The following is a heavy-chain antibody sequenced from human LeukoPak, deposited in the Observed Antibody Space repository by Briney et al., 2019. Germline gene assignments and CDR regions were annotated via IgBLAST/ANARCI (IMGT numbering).Heavy chain of an antibody. CDR3: ARAKIVAAGTGALDI. CDR1: GFIFNTYA. V-gene: IGHV3-23*01. Sequence: GGSLRLSCAASGFIFNTYAMTWVRQAPGKGLEWVSAFSATDGSTQYADSLKGRFTISRDNSKNTLYLQMNNLRAEDTGLYYCARAKIVAAGTGALDIWGQGTMVTVSS. J-gene: IGHJ3*02. CDR2: FSATDGST. D-gene: IGHD6-13*01.